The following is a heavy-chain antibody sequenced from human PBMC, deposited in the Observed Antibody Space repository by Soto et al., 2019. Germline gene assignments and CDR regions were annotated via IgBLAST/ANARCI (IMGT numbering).Heavy chain of an antibody. D-gene: IGHD6-13*01. J-gene: IGHJ6*02. Sequence: GESLKISCKGSGYSFTTYWISWVRQMPGKGLEWMGRIDPSDSYTNYSPSFQGHVTISADKSISTAYLQWSSLKASDTAMYYCARRYSSSWYTVGMDVWGQGTTVTVSS. V-gene: IGHV5-10-1*01. CDR3: ARRYSSSWYTVGMDV. CDR1: GYSFTTYW. CDR2: IDPSDSYT.